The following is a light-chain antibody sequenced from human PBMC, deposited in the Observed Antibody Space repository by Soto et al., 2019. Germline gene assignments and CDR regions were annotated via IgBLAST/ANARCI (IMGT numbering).Light chain of an antibody. V-gene: IGKV1-5*01. CDR2: DAS. CDR1: QSISSW. J-gene: IGKJ1*01. Sequence: IQFTQSASTLSKKVGDRVTITCRASQSISSWLAWYQQKPGKAPKLLIYDASSLESGVPSRFSGSGSGTEFTLTISSLQPDDFATYYCQQYNIYWTFGQGTKVDTK. CDR3: QQYNIYWT.